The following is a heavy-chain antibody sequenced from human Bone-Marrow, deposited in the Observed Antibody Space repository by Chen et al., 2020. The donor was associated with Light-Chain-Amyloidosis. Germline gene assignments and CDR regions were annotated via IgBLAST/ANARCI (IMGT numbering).Heavy chain of an antibody. J-gene: IGHJ4*02. V-gene: IGHV4-39*07. CDR3: XRSXXXRITIFGVVISPIFDY. Sequence: SSSSYYXGXIRQPPGKGLEWIGSIYYSGSTYYNPSLKSRVTISVDTSKNQFSLKLSSVTAXXXXXXXXXRSXXXRITIFGVVISPIFDYWGQGTLVTVSS. CDR1: SSSSYY. D-gene: IGHD3-3*01. CDR2: IYYSGST.